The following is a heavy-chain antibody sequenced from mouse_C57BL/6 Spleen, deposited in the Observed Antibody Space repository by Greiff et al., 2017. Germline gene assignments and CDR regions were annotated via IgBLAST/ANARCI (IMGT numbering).Heavy chain of an antibody. D-gene: IGHD1-1*01. Sequence: VQGVESDAELVKPGASVKISCKVSGYTFTDHTIHWMKQRPEQGLEWIGYIYPRDGSTKYNEKFKGKATLTADKSSSTAYMQLNSLTSEDSAVYFCASSSYYYGSSPGAYWGQGTLVTVSA. J-gene: IGHJ3*01. V-gene: IGHV1-78*01. CDR2: IYPRDGST. CDR1: GYTFTDHT. CDR3: ASSSYYYGSSPGAY.